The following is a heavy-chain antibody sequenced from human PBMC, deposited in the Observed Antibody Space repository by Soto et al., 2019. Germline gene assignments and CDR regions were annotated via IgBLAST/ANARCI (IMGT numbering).Heavy chain of an antibody. V-gene: IGHV4-39*01. J-gene: IGHJ6*02. CDR2: IYYSGST. D-gene: IGHD2-2*01. Sequence: QLQLQESGPRLVKPSETLSLTCSVSGGSISSSSYSWGWIRQPPGKGLEWIGTIYYSGSTHYNPSPEGRVAISADTPNNRLSLRLSSVTAADTAVYYCGRQPGHCGSTTCFGYYSVDVWGQGTTVTVS. CDR3: GRQPGHCGSTTCFGYYSVDV. CDR1: GGSISSSSYS.